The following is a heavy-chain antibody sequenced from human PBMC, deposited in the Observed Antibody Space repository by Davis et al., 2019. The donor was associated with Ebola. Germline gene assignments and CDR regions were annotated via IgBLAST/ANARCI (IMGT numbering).Heavy chain of an antibody. D-gene: IGHD3-22*01. V-gene: IGHV3-23*01. CDR2: ISGSGGTT. J-gene: IGHJ4*02. Sequence: PGGSLRLSCAASGFIFNDYAMSWVRQAPGKGLEWVSSISGSGGTTYYADSVEGRFTISRDNSRHTVFLQMNSLRAEDTALYYCVKGGGYFDTSGYPFDYWGQGTLVTVSS. CDR1: GFIFNDYA. CDR3: VKGGGYFDTSGYPFDY.